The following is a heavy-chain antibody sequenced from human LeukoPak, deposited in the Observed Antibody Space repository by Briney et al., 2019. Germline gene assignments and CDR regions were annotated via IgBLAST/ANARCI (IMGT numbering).Heavy chain of an antibody. V-gene: IGHV4-59*02. CDR1: GDSVTGYY. D-gene: IGHD2-15*01. CDR3: VIGVGWQPDY. J-gene: IGHJ4*02. CDR2: IYKIGTT. Sequence: PSETLSLTCTVFGDSVTGYYLNWVRQPPGKGLEWIGHIYKIGTTNYNPSLKSRLTISADTSKSQFSLKLRSVTAADTAVYYCVIGVGWQPDYWGQGALVTVSS.